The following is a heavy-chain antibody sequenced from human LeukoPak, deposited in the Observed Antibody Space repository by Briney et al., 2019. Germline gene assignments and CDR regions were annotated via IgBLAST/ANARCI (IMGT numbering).Heavy chain of an antibody. CDR1: GYTFTGYY. CDR3: ARDPRGYSGYVEYYFDY. CDR2: INPNSGGT. Sequence: ASVTVSCMASGYTFTGYYMHWVRQAPGQGLEWMGWINPNSGGTNYAQKFQGRVTMTRDTSISTAYMELSRLRSDDTAVYYCARDPRGYSGYVEYYFDYWGQGTLVTVSS. J-gene: IGHJ4*02. V-gene: IGHV1-2*02. D-gene: IGHD5-12*01.